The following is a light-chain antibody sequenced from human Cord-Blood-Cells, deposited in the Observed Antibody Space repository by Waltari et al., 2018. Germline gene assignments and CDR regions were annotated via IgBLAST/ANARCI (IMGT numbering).Light chain of an antibody. CDR3: QSYDSSLSGVV. Sequence: QSVLTQPPSVSGAPGQRVTISCTGSSSNIGAGYDVHWYQQLPGTAPKPPCYGCRNRHAGVPERCAGTRSGPSASLALTGLHAEDEADYYCQSYDSSLSGVVFGGGTKLTVL. J-gene: IGLJ2*01. CDR1: SSNIGAGYD. CDR2: GCR. V-gene: IGLV1-40*01.